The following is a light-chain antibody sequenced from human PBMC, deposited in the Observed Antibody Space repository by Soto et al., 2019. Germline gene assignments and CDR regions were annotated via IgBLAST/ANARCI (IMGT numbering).Light chain of an antibody. J-gene: IGKJ2*01. V-gene: IGKV3-15*01. CDR2: GAS. Sequence: EIMMTQSPATLSVSPGERATLSCRASQTVSSNLAWYQRKPGQAPRLLIYGASTRATGVPVRFSGSGSGTEFTLTISSLQSEDFAVYYCQQYTTWPYTFGQGTKLEIK. CDR1: QTVSSN. CDR3: QQYTTWPYT.